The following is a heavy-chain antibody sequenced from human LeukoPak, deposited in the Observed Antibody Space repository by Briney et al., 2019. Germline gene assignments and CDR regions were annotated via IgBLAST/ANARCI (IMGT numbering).Heavy chain of an antibody. J-gene: IGHJ5*02. V-gene: IGHV4-28*01. CDR3: ASVVPAASMAFDP. CDR2: IYYSGST. D-gene: IGHD2-2*01. Sequence: SDTLSLTCAVSGYSISSSNWWGWIRQPPGKGLEWVGYIYYSGSTYYNPSLKSRVTMSVDTSKNQFSLKLSSVTAVDTAVYYCASVVPAASMAFDPWGQGTLVTVSS. CDR1: GYSISSSNW.